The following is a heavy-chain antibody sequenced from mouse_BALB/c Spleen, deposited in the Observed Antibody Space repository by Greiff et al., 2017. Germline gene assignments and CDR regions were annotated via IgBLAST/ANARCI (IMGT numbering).Heavy chain of an antibody. CDR3: ARWGTTVVAPAMDY. CDR1: GYSITSDYA. CDR2: ISYSGST. J-gene: IGHJ4*01. Sequence: EVKLMESGPGLVKPSRSLSLTCTVTGYSITSDYAWHWIRQFPGNQLEWMGYISYSGSTSYNPYLKSRISITRDTSTNQCFLQLNSVTTEDTATYYCARWGTTVVAPAMDYWGQGTSVTVSS. D-gene: IGHD1-1*01. V-gene: IGHV3-2*02.